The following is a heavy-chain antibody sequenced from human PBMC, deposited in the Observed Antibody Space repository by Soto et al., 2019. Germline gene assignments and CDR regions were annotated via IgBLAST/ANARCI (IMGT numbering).Heavy chain of an antibody. D-gene: IGHD1-20*01. CDR2: IDPSDSYT. Sequence: PGESLKISCKGSGYSFTSYWISWVRQMPGKGLEWMGRIDPSDSYTNYSPSFQGHVTISADKSISTAYLQWSSLKASDTAMYYCASRIYNWNQNYYYYGMDVWGQGTTVTVSS. J-gene: IGHJ6*02. V-gene: IGHV5-10-1*01. CDR3: ASRIYNWNQNYYYYGMDV. CDR1: GYSFTSYW.